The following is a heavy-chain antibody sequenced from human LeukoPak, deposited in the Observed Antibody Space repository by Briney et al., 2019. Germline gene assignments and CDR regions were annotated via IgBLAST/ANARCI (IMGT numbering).Heavy chain of an antibody. Sequence: GASVKVSCKASGYTFTSEGISGVRQARGQGLEWRGLISAYNGTTNYAQRLQGRVPMTTHTSTSPAYMALRPPRSDPTAAYYCARGNTAYAFDSSGPGTLVTASS. CDR2: ISAYNGTT. D-gene: IGHD5-12*01. CDR1: GYTFTSEG. J-gene: IGHJ4*02. V-gene: IGHV1-18*01. CDR3: ARGNTAYAFDS.